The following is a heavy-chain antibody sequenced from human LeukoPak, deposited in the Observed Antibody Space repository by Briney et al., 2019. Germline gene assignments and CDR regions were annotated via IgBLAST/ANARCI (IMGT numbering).Heavy chain of an antibody. CDR2: IYTSGST. J-gene: IGHJ5*02. V-gene: IGHV4-4*09. CDR1: GGSISSYY. CDR3: ARRILVPQGGDWFDP. Sequence: SETLSLTCTVSGGSISSYYWSWIRQPPGKGLEWIGYIYTSGSTNYNPFLKSRVTISVDTSKNQFSLKLSSVTAADTAVYYCARRILVPQGGDWFDPWGQGTLVTVSS. D-gene: IGHD2-2*01.